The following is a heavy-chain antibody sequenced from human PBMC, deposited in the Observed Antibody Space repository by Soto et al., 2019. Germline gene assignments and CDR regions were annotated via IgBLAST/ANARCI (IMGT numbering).Heavy chain of an antibody. CDR3: ARDRGPIRAAKMRAYYYYGMDV. D-gene: IGHD2-15*01. V-gene: IGHV1-2*02. CDR2: INPNSGGT. CDR1: GYTFTGYY. J-gene: IGHJ6*02. Sequence: QVQLVQSGAEVKKPGASVKVSCKASGYTFTGYYMHWVRHAPGQGLEWMGWINPNSGGTNYAQKFQGRVTMTRDTSISTAYMELSRLRSDDTAVYYCARDRGPIRAAKMRAYYYYGMDVWGQGTTVTVSS.